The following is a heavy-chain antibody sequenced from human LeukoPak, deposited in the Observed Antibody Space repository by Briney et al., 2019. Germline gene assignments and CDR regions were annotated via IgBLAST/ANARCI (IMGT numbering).Heavy chain of an antibody. J-gene: IGHJ4*02. D-gene: IGHD2-2*01. CDR2: ISYDGSNK. CDR3: ARGASSSSLDY. V-gene: IGHV3-30*03. CDR1: GFTFSSYG. Sequence: GRSLRLSCAASGFTFSSYGMHWVRQAPGKGLEWVAVISYDGSNKYYADSVKGRFTISRDNSKNTLYLQMNSLRAEDTAVYYCARGASSSSLDYWGQGTLVTVSS.